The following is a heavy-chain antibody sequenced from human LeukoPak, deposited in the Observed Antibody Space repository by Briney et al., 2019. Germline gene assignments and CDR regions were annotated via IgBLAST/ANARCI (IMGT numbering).Heavy chain of an antibody. V-gene: IGHV3-49*04. CDR2: IRNKANGGTA. CDR1: GFTFSDYA. Sequence: GRSLTLSCAPSGFTFSDYAVTWVRAAPGKGLEWVGFIRNKANGGTADYAASVKARFTITRADSKTRAYLVMNSLKTDDTAVYYCSGAYSSGGLGINHYWGQGVLVTVAS. D-gene: IGHD6-19*01. CDR3: SGAYSSGGLGINHY. J-gene: IGHJ4*02.